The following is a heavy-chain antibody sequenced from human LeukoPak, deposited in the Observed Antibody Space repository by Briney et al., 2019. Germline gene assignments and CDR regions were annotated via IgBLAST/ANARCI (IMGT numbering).Heavy chain of an antibody. D-gene: IGHD2-15*01. CDR2: IKQDGSGK. CDR1: GFTFSSYW. V-gene: IGHV3-7*01. J-gene: IGHJ4*02. CDR3: ARLGLLRRNWFDY. Sequence: PGGSLRLSCAASGFTFSSYWMSWVRQAPGKGLEWVANIKQDGSGKYYVDSVKGRFTISRDNAKNSLYLQMNSLRAEDTAVYYCARLGLLRRNWFDYWGQGTLVTVSS.